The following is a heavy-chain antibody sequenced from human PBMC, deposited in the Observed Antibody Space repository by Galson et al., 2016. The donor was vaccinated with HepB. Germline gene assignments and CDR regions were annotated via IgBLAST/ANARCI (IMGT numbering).Heavy chain of an antibody. J-gene: IGHJ4*02. CDR3: ARTLTRGVVRALVFDS. D-gene: IGHD3-10*01. Sequence: SLRLSCAASGFTFNTYWLSWVRQAPGKGLEWVANIAPDGGEQFFAGSVGGRFSISRDNAKNSLNLQMNSLRGEDTAVYYCARTLTRGVVRALVFDSWGQGTLVTVSS. CDR2: IAPDGGEQ. V-gene: IGHV3-7*01. CDR1: GFTFNTYW.